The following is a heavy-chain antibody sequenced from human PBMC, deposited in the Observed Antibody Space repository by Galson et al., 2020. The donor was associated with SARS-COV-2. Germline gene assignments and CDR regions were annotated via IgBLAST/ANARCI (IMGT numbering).Heavy chain of an antibody. CDR1: GFTFSNYA. CDR2: IGGSGGST. D-gene: IGHD3-22*01. J-gene: IGHJ4*02. V-gene: IGHV3-23*01. CDR3: AKRDDSSGYPYYFDY. Sequence: GGYLRLSCAASGFTFSNYAMSWVRQAPGKGLEWVLAIGGSGGSTYYADSVKGRFTISRDNSKNTLYLQMNSLRAEDTAVYYCAKRDDSSGYPYYFDYWGQGTLVTVSS.